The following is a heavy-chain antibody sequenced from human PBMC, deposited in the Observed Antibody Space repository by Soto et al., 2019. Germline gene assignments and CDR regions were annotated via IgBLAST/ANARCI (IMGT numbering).Heavy chain of an antibody. D-gene: IGHD3-22*01. J-gene: IGHJ4*02. CDR1: GFTFSSYA. Sequence: LRLSCAASGFTFSSYAMSWVRQAPGKGLEWVSAISGSGGSTYYADSVKGRFTISRDNSKNTLYLQMNSLRAEDTAVYYCAKDYYDSSGYYYFDYWGQGTLVTVSS. V-gene: IGHV3-23*01. CDR2: ISGSGGST. CDR3: AKDYYDSSGYYYFDY.